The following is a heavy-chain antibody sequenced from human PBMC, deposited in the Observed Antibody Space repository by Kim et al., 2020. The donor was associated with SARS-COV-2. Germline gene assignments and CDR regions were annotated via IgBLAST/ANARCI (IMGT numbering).Heavy chain of an antibody. CDR1: GFTFSNAW. V-gene: IGHV3-15*01. CDR2: IKSKTDGGTT. Sequence: GGSLRLSCAASGFTFSNAWMSWVRQAPGKGLEWVGRIKSKTDGGTTDYAAPVKGRFTISRDESKNTLYLQMNSLKTEDTAVYYCTTVGPPQVLTGYYMYYSYGMDVWGQGTTVTVSS. D-gene: IGHD3-9*01. CDR3: TTVGPPQVLTGYYMYYSYGMDV. J-gene: IGHJ6*02.